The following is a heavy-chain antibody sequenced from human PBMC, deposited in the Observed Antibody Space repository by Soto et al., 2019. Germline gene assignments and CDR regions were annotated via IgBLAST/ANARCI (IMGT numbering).Heavy chain of an antibody. Sequence: SETLSLTCAVYGGSFSGYYWSWIRQPPGKGLEWIGEINHSGSTNYNPSLKSRVTISVDTSKNQFSLKLSSVTAADTAVYYCARGLRYYDSTINSYFDYWGQGTLVTVSS. CDR3: ARGLRYYDSTINSYFDY. D-gene: IGHD3-22*01. V-gene: IGHV4-34*01. J-gene: IGHJ4*02. CDR1: GGSFSGYY. CDR2: INHSGST.